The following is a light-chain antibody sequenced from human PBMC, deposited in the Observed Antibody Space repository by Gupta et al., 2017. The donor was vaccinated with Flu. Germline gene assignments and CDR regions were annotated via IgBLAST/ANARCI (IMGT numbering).Light chain of an antibody. J-gene: IGKJ3*01. V-gene: IGKV1-39*01. CDR3: QQSYNTPLIT. CDR1: QRIRSY. Sequence: SSLDASVGDRGTSTCRARQRIRSYLNWYKHKPGKAPKLLMNAAASWQSGVQSRFSGRGYGKDVTLTISGRQREEFATYYCQQSYNTPLITFGHGTKVDIK. CDR2: AAA.